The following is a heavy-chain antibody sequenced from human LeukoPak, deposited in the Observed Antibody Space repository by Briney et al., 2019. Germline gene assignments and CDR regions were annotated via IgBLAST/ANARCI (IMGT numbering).Heavy chain of an antibody. CDR2: IIPIFGTA. CDR3: AIIITPRTIFRFDP. Sequence: SVKVSCKASGGTFSSYAISWVRQAPGQGLEWMGGIIPIFGTANYAQKFQGRVTITADESTSTAYVELSSLRSEDTAVYYCAIIITPRTIFRFDPWGQGTLVTVSS. D-gene: IGHD3-10*01. V-gene: IGHV1-69*13. CDR1: GGTFSSYA. J-gene: IGHJ5*02.